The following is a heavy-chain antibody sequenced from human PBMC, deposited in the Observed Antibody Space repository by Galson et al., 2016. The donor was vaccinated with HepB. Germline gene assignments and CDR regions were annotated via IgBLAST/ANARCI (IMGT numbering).Heavy chain of an antibody. Sequence: SLRLSCAASGLRFSDYWMHWVRQTPGKGLELVANTDQGGNNKYYVDSAQGRFTISRDNVKNSVVLQMNSLRAEDTAIYYCATLGHGTHDYWGQGTLVTVSS. CDR3: ATLGHGTHDY. CDR2: TDQGGNNK. CDR1: GLRFSDYW. V-gene: IGHV3-7*03. J-gene: IGHJ4*02. D-gene: IGHD3-16*01.